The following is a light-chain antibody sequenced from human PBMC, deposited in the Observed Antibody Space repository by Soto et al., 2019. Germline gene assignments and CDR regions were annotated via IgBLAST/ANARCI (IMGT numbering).Light chain of an antibody. CDR3: QQYHNWPPYT. V-gene: IGKV3-15*01. CDR1: QSVSSN. CDR2: GAS. J-gene: IGKJ2*01. Sequence: EIVMTQSPATLSVSPEERATLSCRASQSVSSNLAWYQQRPGQAPRLLIYGASTRATGIPDRFSGSGSVTEFTLTISSLQSEDFAVYYCQQYHNWPPYTFGQGTKLEIK.